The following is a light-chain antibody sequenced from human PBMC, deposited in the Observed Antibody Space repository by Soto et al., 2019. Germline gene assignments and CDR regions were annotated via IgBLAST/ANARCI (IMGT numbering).Light chain of an antibody. CDR3: QQYNIYPLT. Sequence: DVHMTQSPSSLSASVGDRVTITCRASQDINSYLAWYQQKPGNAPKSLIYGASSLQTGVPSRFSGSESGTDFTLTISNLQPEDSATYYCQQYNIYPLTFGGGTKVEIK. J-gene: IGKJ4*01. V-gene: IGKV1D-16*01. CDR2: GAS. CDR1: QDINSY.